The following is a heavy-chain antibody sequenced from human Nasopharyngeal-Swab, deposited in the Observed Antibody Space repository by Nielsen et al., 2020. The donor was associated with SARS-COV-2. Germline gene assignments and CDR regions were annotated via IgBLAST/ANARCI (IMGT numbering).Heavy chain of an antibody. CDR1: GFTVSSNY. CDR3: ARDRNGFIYYYYGMDV. V-gene: IGHV3-66*01. Sequence: GESLKISCAASGFTVSSNYMSWVRQTPGKGLEWVSVIYSGGSTYYADSVKGRFTISRGNSKNTVYLQMNSLRAEDTAVYYCARDRNGFIYYYYGMDVWGQGTTVTVSS. D-gene: IGHD3-3*01. CDR2: IYSGGST. J-gene: IGHJ6*02.